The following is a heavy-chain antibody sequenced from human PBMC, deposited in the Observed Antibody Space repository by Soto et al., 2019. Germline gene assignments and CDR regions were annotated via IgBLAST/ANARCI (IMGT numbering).Heavy chain of an antibody. CDR1: GFTFSNFV. Sequence: QVQLVESGGGVVQPGGSLRLSCAASGFTFSNFVMHWVRQAPGKGLEWVAATSYDAKNIDYADSVKGRFTISRDNSKNTLYLQMNSLRHEDTAVYYCAREMAIAATGIFYYWGQGTLVTVSS. CDR3: AREMAIAATGIFYY. J-gene: IGHJ4*02. V-gene: IGHV3-30*04. CDR2: TSYDAKNI. D-gene: IGHD6-13*01.